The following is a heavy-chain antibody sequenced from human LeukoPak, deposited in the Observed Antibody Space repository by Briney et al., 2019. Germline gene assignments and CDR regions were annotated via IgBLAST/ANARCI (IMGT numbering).Heavy chain of an antibody. CDR3: ARSRDGYNGLFDP. D-gene: IGHD5-24*01. J-gene: IGHJ5*02. Sequence: PGGSLRLSCAASGFTFSSYGMHWVRQAPGKGLEWVAFIQYDGSNKYYADSVKGRFTISRDNSKNTLYLQMNSLRDDDTAVYYCARSRDGYNGLFDPWGQGTLVIVSS. V-gene: IGHV3-33*08. CDR2: IQYDGSNK. CDR1: GFTFSSYG.